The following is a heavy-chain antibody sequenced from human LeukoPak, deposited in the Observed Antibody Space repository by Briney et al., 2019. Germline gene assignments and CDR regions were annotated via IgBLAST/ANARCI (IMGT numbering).Heavy chain of an antibody. J-gene: IGHJ5*02. Sequence: SETLSLTCTVSGGSISSSSYYWGWTRQPPGEGLEWIGSASYGGTTYYNPSLKSRVTISGDMSKNQFFLKLNSVTAADTAVYYCARSTIAAAVVNWFDPWGQGTLVTVSS. CDR2: ASYGGTT. CDR1: GGSISSSSYY. CDR3: ARSTIAAAVVNWFDP. V-gene: IGHV4-39*01. D-gene: IGHD6-13*01.